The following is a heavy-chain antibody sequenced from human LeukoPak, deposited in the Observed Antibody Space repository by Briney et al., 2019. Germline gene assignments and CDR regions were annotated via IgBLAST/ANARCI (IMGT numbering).Heavy chain of an antibody. D-gene: IGHD2-15*01. V-gene: IGHV4-34*09. Sequence: PSETLSLTCAVYGGSFSGYYWSWIRQPPGKGLEWIGEINHSGSTNYNPSLKSRVTISVDTSKNQFSLKLSSVTAADTAVYYCARARYCSGGSCIWYFDLWGRGTLVTVSS. CDR2: INHSGST. CDR1: GGSFSGYY. CDR3: ARARYCSGGSCIWYFDL. J-gene: IGHJ2*01.